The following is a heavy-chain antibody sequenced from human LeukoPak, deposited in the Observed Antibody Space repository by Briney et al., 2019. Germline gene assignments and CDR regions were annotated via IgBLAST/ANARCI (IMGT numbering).Heavy chain of an antibody. Sequence: SETLSLTCSVSGGAVSSYYWSWIRQPPGKGLEWIGQMYYRGSASYNPSLKSRLSISVDTSKNQISLNLYALTAADTAVYYCATGKPYVHGYWGQGTLVTVSS. V-gene: IGHV4-59*02. CDR1: GGAVSSYY. CDR2: MYYRGSA. D-gene: IGHD3-10*02. J-gene: IGHJ4*02. CDR3: ATGKPYVHGY.